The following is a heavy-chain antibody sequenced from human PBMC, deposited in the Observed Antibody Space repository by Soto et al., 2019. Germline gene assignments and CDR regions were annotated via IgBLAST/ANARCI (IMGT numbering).Heavy chain of an antibody. V-gene: IGHV1-46*01. Sequence: ASVKVSCKASGYTFTSYYMHWVRQAPGQGLEWMGIINASGGSTSYAQKFQGRVTMTRDTSTSTVYMELSSLRAEDRAVYYYARYQRVHGSSLVPGSAFDIWGQGTMVTVSS. D-gene: IGHD2-15*01. J-gene: IGHJ3*02. CDR2: INASGGST. CDR1: GYTFTSYY. CDR3: ARYQRVHGSSLVPGSAFDI.